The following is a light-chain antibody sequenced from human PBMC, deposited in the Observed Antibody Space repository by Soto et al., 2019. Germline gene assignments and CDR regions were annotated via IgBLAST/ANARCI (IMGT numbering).Light chain of an antibody. Sequence: QSALTQPTSVTGSPGQSITISCTGTSRDIGGYNYVSWYQHHPGKAPKLMNYDVSNRPSGVSNRFSGSKSGNTASLTISGLQPEDEADYYCSSYTTSNTRQIVFGTGTKVTVL. CDR3: SSYTTSNTRQIV. CDR2: DVS. CDR1: SRDIGGYNY. J-gene: IGLJ1*01. V-gene: IGLV2-14*03.